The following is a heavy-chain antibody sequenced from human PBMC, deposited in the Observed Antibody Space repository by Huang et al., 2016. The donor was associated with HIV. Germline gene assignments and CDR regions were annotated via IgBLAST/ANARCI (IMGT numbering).Heavy chain of an antibody. Sequence: QMQLVQSGPEVKKPGTSVKVSCKASGFTFPSSAVQWVRQARGQRLEWIGWIVVVSGNTNYAQKFQERVTITRDMSTTTAYMEVSSLRSDDTAVHYCAADTGSLGAFDIWGQGTMVTVSS. J-gene: IGHJ3*02. V-gene: IGHV1-58*01. CDR3: AADTGSLGAFDI. D-gene: IGHD3-16*01. CDR2: IVVVSGNT. CDR1: GFTFPSSA.